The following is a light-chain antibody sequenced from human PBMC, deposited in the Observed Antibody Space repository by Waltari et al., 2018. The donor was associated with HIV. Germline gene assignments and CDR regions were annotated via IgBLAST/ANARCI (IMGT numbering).Light chain of an antibody. CDR3: SSDTSGTTWV. CDR1: SSDIGGYTY. J-gene: IGLJ3*02. V-gene: IGLV2-14*01. Sequence: QSALTQPASVSGSPGQSITISCTGTSSDIGGYTYVSCHQHHPGIAPKYIIFEVSNRPSGVSNSCSGSKSGNTAALIISGLQAEDDADYYCSSDTSGTTWVFGGGTKLTVL. CDR2: EVS.